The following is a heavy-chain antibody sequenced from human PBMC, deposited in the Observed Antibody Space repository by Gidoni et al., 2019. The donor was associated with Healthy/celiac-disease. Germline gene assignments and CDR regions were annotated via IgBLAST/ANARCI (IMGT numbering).Heavy chain of an antibody. D-gene: IGHD1-26*01. CDR1: GFTFSNAG. Sequence: EVQLVESGGGLVKPGGSLRLSCAASGFTFSNAGLSWVRQAPGKGLEWVGRIKSKTDGGTTDYAAPVKGRFTISRDDSKNTLYLQMNSLKTEDTAVYYCTTGLHQPYSGSYRGSHYFDYWGQGTLVTVSS. CDR3: TTGLHQPYSGSYRGSHYFDY. J-gene: IGHJ4*02. V-gene: IGHV3-15*01. CDR2: IKSKTDGGTT.